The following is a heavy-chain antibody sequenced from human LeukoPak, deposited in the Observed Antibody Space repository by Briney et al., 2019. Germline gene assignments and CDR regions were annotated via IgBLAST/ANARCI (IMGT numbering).Heavy chain of an antibody. V-gene: IGHV1-18*01. D-gene: IGHD1-26*01. Sequence: ASVKVSCKASGYTFNSYGISWVRQAPGQGLEWMGWISAYNGHTNYAQKFQGRVTMTTDTSTSTAYMDLRSLRSDDTAVYYCARVLGPYYFDYWGQGTLVTVSS. J-gene: IGHJ4*02. CDR2: ISAYNGHT. CDR1: GYTFNSYG. CDR3: ARVLGPYYFDY.